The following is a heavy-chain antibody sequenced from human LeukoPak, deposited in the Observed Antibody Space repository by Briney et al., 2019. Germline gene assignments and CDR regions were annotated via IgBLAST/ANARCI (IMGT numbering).Heavy chain of an antibody. CDR3: ARRRDSGSLQHFDY. CDR1: GFTFSSYA. D-gene: IGHD1-26*01. CDR2: ISGSGGST. V-gene: IGHV3-23*01. J-gene: IGHJ4*02. Sequence: GGSLRLSCAVSGFTFSSYAMSWVRQAPGKGLEWVSAISGSGGSTYYADSVKGRFTISRDNSKNTLYLQMNSLRAEDTAVYYCARRRDSGSLQHFDYWGQGTLVTVSS.